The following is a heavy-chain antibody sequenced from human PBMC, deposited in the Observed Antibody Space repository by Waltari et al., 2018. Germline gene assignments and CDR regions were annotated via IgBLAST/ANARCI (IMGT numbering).Heavy chain of an antibody. D-gene: IGHD5-18*01. J-gene: IGHJ6*02. V-gene: IGHV4-61*02. CDR2: IYRSGVT. Sequence: QVQLQESGPGLAKASQTLSLTSDVSGGSISTLNFYWSWIRQPAGKGLEWIGRIYRSGVTDYNPSLRGRATMFLDMSKNQFSLTVDSLIAADTAVYYCAVSPDTATSRAAFHFWGPGTTVSVSS. CDR1: GGSISTLNFY. CDR3: AVSPDTATSRAAFHF.